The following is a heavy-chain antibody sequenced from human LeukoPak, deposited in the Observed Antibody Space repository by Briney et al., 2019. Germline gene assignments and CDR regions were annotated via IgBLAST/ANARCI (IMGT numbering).Heavy chain of an antibody. CDR1: GFTFSNYW. D-gene: IGHD5-18*01. V-gene: IGHV3-7*01. J-gene: IGHJ4*02. CDR2: IYRDGSET. Sequence: GGSLRLSCAASGFTFSNYWMNWVRQLPGKRPEWVANIYRDGSETHYVDSVKGRFTISRDNAKNLLYLQMNGLRAEDTAVYYCARDPSRGYTYGYGGYWGQGTLVTVSS. CDR3: ARDPSRGYTYGYGGY.